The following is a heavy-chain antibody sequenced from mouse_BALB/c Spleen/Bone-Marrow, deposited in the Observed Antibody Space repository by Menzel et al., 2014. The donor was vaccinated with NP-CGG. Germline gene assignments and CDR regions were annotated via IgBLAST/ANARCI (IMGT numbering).Heavy chain of an antibody. CDR1: GYTFTSYV. Sequence: EVKLVESGPELVKPGASVKMSCKASGYTFTSYVMHWVKQKPGQGLEWIGYINPYNDGTKYNEKFKGKATLTSDKSSSTAYMELSSLTSEDSAVYYCARPRQLGLPYYFDYWGQGTTLTGSS. CDR2: INPYNDGT. CDR3: ARPRQLGLPYYFDY. D-gene: IGHD3-2*01. V-gene: IGHV1-14*01. J-gene: IGHJ2*01.